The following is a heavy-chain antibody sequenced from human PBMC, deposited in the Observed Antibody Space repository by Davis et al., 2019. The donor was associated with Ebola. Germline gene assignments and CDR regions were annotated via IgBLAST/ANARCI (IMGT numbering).Heavy chain of an antibody. J-gene: IGHJ6*02. V-gene: IGHV4-39*01. D-gene: IGHD6-13*01. CDR1: GGSISSSSYY. Sequence: PSETLSLTCTVSGGSISSSSYYWGWIRQPPGKGLEWIGNIYYSGSTYYNPSLKSRVTISVDTSKNQFSLKLSSVTAADTAVYYCARGVLGAAAPNYYYYGMDVWGQGTTVTVSS. CDR3: ARGVLGAAAPNYYYYGMDV. CDR2: IYYSGST.